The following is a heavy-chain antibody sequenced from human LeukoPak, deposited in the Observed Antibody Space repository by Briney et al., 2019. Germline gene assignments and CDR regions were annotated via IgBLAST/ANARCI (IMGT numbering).Heavy chain of an antibody. CDR2: ISGYNGKT. Sequence: ASVKVSCKASGYTFSKYSINWVRQAPGQGLEWMGWISGYNGKTNYAQKLQDRVTMTTDTSTSTAYMELRSLRSDDTAVYYCARGGYDFWSGTRPHYYYYYMDVWGKGTTVTVSS. V-gene: IGHV1-18*01. CDR3: ARGGYDFWSGTRPHYYYYYMDV. D-gene: IGHD3-3*01. CDR1: GYTFSKYS. J-gene: IGHJ6*03.